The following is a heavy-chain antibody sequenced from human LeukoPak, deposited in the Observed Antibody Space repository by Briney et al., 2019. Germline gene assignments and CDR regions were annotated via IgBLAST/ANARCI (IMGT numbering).Heavy chain of an antibody. J-gene: IGHJ6*02. V-gene: IGHV1-3*01. CDR1: GYTFTSYA. D-gene: IGHD5-18*01. CDR3: ARDYSGYSYGRDYYYGMDV. CDR2: INAGNGNT. Sequence: ASVKVSCKASGYTFTSYAMHWVRQAPGQRLEWMGWINAGNGNTKYSQKLQGRVTITRDTSASTAYMELSSLRSEDTAVYYCARDYSGYSYGRDYYYGMDVWGQGTTVTVSS.